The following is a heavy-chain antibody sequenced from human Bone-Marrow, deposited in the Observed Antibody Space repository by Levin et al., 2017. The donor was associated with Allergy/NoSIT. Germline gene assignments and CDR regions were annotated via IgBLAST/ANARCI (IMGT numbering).Heavy chain of an antibody. J-gene: IGHJ2*01. CDR1: GGSFSGYY. CDR2: INHSGST. Sequence: SETLSLTCAVYGGSFSGYYWSWIRQPPGKGLEWIGEINHSGSTNYNPSLKSRVTISVDTSKNQFSLKLSSVTAADTAVYYCARGPYCSGGSCYERYFDLWGRGTLVTVSS. CDR3: ARGPYCSGGSCYERYFDL. D-gene: IGHD2-15*01. V-gene: IGHV4-34*01.